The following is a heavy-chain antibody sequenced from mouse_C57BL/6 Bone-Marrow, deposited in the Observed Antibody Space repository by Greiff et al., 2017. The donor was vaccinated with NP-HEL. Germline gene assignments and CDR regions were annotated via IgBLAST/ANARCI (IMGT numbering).Heavy chain of an antibody. J-gene: IGHJ1*03. V-gene: IGHV1-55*01. D-gene: IGHD1-1*01. CDR2: IYPGSGST. CDR1: GYTFTSYW. CDR3: ASGAYGSSYGYFDV. Sequence: VQLQQPGAELVKPGASVKMSCKASGYTFTSYWITWVKQRLGQGLEWIGDIYPGSGSTNYNEKFKSKATLTVDTSSSTAYMQLSSLTSEDSAVYYCASGAYGSSYGYFDVWGTGTTVTVSS.